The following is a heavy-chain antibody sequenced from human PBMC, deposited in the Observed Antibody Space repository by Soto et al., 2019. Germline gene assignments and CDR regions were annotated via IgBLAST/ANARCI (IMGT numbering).Heavy chain of an antibody. J-gene: IGHJ4*02. CDR2: IIPLHGVT. CDR1: GGTFSPYT. Sequence: QVQLVQSGAEVKKPGSSVKVSCKASGGTFSPYTINWVRQAPGQGLEWMGRIIPLHGVTKFAQKFQARFTITADKSTSTAYRELSGVRFEDTAMYYCTRDWEITVSTWSFGGFWGRGTLVTVSS. V-gene: IGHV1-69*08. CDR3: TRDWEITVSTWSFGGF. D-gene: IGHD3-10*01.